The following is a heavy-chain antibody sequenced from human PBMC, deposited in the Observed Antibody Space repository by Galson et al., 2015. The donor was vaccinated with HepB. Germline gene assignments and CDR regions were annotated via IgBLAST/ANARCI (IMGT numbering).Heavy chain of an antibody. J-gene: IGHJ6*03. CDR1: GFTFSSYS. CDR2: ISSSSSYI. D-gene: IGHD6-6*01. Sequence: SLRLSCAASGFTFSSYSMNWVRQAPGKGLEWVSSISSSSSYIYYADSVKGRFTISRDNAKNSLYLQMDSLRAEDTAVYYCARDSRQLASESYYMDVWGKGTTVTVSS. V-gene: IGHV3-21*01. CDR3: ARDSRQLASESYYMDV.